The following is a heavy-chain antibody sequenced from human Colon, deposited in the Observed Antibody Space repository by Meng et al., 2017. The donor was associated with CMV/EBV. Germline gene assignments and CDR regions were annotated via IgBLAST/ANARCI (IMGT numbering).Heavy chain of an antibody. J-gene: IGHJ4*02. CDR2: MSYSGST. CDR3: ARLADSSGYYYISYFDY. CDR1: GGSISSSDYY. D-gene: IGHD3-22*01. V-gene: IGHV4-39*01. Sequence: GSLRLSCTVSGGSISSSDYYWGWIRQPPGRGLEWIGSMSYSGSTYYNPSLKSRVTTSVDTSKNQFSLKLSSVTAADTAVYYCARLADSSGYYYISYFDYWGQGTLVTVSS.